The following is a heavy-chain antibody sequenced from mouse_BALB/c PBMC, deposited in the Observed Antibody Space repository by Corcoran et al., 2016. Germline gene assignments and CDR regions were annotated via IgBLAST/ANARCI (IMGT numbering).Heavy chain of an antibody. D-gene: IGHD2-3*01. J-gene: IGHJ4*01. CDR2: INTYTGEP. CDR1: GYTFTNYG. V-gene: IGHV9-3-1*01. CDR3: ARSLWLLRYYAMDY. Sequence: QIQLVQSGPELKKPGETVKISCKASGYTFTNYGMNWVKQAPGKGLKWMGWINTYTGEPTYADDFKGRFAFSLETSASTAYLQINNLKNEDTATYFCARSLWLLRYYAMDYWGQGTSVTVSS.